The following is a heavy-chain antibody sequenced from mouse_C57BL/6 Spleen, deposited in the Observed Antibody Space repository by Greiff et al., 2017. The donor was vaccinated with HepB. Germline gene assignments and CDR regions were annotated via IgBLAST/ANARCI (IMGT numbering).Heavy chain of an antibody. Sequence: DVMLVESGGGLVKPGGSLKLSCAASGFTFSSYTMSWVRQTPEKRLEWVATISGGGGNTYYPDSVKGRFTISRDNAKNTLYLQMSSLRSEDTALYYCARHDVPPYWYFDVWGTGTTVTVAS. CDR3: ARHDVPPYWYFDV. CDR2: ISGGGGNT. V-gene: IGHV5-9*01. D-gene: IGHD2-3*01. CDR1: GFTFSSYT. J-gene: IGHJ1*03.